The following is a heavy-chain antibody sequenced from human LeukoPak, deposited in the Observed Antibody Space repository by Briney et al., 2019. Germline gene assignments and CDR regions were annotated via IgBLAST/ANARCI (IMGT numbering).Heavy chain of an antibody. CDR3: ARSESSSWFRAEYFQH. Sequence: SETLSLTCTVSGGSISSYYWSWIRQPPGKGLEWIGYIYYSGSTNYNPSLKSQVTISVDTSKNQFSLKLTSVTAADTAVYYCARSESSSWFRAEYFQHWGQGTLVTVSS. V-gene: IGHV4-59*01. J-gene: IGHJ1*01. CDR1: GGSISSYY. D-gene: IGHD6-13*01. CDR2: IYYSGST.